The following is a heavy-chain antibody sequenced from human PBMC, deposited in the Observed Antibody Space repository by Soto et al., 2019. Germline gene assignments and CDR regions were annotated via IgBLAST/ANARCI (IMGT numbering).Heavy chain of an antibody. CDR2: IHHVEST. V-gene: IGHV4-4*02. D-gene: IGHD6-6*01. Sequence: SETLSLTCVISRGSVSSSYWWSWVRQSPGKGLEWIGEIHHVESTNYNPSLKSRVTISVDKYKNQFSLKLSSVTAADTAVYYCARRYEYSIDYWGQGTLVTVSS. CDR3: ARRYEYSIDY. CDR1: RGSVSSSYW. J-gene: IGHJ4*02.